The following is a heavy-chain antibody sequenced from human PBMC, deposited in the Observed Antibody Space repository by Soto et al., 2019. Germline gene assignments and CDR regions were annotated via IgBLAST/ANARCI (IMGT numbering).Heavy chain of an antibody. CDR1: GGSISSGGYS. V-gene: IGHV4-30-2*01. Sequence: QLQLQESGSGLVKPSQTLSLTCAVSGGSISSGGYSWSWIRQPPGKGLEWIGYIYHSGSTYYNPSLQSRVTIAVDRSKNQSPLKLNSETAADTAVYYCAAGGGLPRYYWGQGTLVTVSS. D-gene: IGHD5-12*01. CDR2: IYHSGST. J-gene: IGHJ4*02. CDR3: AAGGGLPRYY.